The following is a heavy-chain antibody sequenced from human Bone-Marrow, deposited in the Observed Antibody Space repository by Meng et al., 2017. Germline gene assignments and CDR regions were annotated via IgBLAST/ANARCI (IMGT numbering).Heavy chain of an antibody. CDR2: IKSKTDGGTT. CDR1: GFTFSNAW. V-gene: IGHV3-15*01. D-gene: IGHD3-10*01. Sequence: GESLKISCAASGFTFSNAWMSWVRQAPGKGLEWVGRIKSKTDGGTTDYAAPVKGRFTISRDDSKNTLYLQMNSLKTEDTAAYYCTTLYYYGSGSYYILTDYWGQGTLVTVSS. CDR3: TTLYYYGSGSYYILTDY. J-gene: IGHJ4*02.